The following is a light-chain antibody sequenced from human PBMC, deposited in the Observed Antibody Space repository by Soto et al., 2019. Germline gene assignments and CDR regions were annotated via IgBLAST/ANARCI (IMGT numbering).Light chain of an antibody. CDR1: QSVGSW. J-gene: IGKJ2*01. V-gene: IGKV1-5*03. CDR2: KTS. CDR3: QQTYSPPFT. Sequence: DIQMTQSPSTLSASVGDRVTITCRASQSVGSWLAWFQQKPGKAPELLIYKTSYLKSGVPSRFSGSGSGTEFTLTINSLQPDDFAPYYCQQTYSPPFTFGQGTSLELK.